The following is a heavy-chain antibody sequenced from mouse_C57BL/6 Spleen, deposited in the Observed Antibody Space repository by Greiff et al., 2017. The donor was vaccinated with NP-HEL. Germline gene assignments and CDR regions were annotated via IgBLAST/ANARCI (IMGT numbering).Heavy chain of an antibody. V-gene: IGHV1-26*01. Sequence: VQLKQSGPELVKPGASVKISCKASGYTFTDYYMNWVKQSHGKSLEWIGDINPNNGGTSYNQKFKGKATLTVDKSSSTAYMELRSLTSEDSAVYYCARGGGYGSSSFAYWGQGTLVTVSA. D-gene: IGHD1-1*01. J-gene: IGHJ3*01. CDR3: ARGGGYGSSSFAY. CDR2: INPNNGGT. CDR1: GYTFTDYY.